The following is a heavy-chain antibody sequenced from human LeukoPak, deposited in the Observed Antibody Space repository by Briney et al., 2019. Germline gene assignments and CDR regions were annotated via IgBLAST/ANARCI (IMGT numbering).Heavy chain of an antibody. D-gene: IGHD3-10*01. CDR3: ASSPPSSFRRRFGEPRFDP. CDR2: IRYDGSNK. Sequence: GGSLRLSCAASGFTFSSYGMHWVRQAPGKGLEWVAFIRYDGSNKYYADSVKGRFTISRDNSKNTLYLQMNSLRAEDTAVYYCASSPPSSFRRRFGEPRFDPWGQGTLVTVSS. CDR1: GFTFSSYG. V-gene: IGHV3-30*02. J-gene: IGHJ5*02.